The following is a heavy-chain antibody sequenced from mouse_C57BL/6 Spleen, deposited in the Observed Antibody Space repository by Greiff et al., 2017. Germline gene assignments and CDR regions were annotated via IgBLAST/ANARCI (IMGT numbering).Heavy chain of an antibody. J-gene: IGHJ2*01. D-gene: IGHD1-1*01. Sequence: QVHVKQPGAELVKPGASVKLSCKASGYTFTSYWMQWVKQRPGQGLEWIGEIDPSDSYTNYNQKFKGKATLTVDTSSSTAYMQLSNLTSEDAAVYYCARCNTTVVEVDYFDYWGQGTTLTVSS. CDR2: IDPSDSYT. CDR1: GYTFTSYW. CDR3: ARCNTTVVEVDYFDY. V-gene: IGHV1-50*01.